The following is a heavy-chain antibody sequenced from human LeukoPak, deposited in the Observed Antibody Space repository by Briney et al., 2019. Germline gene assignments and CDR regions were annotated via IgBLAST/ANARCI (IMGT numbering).Heavy chain of an antibody. CDR3: ARDGYSGNDGL. J-gene: IGHJ4*02. V-gene: IGHV4-59*01. D-gene: IGHD5-12*01. Sequence: SETLSLTCAVYGGSFSGYYWSWIRQPPGKGLEWIGYIYHSGSTKYNPSLKSRVTISVDTSKNQFSLKLSSVTAADTAVYYCARDGYSGNDGLWGQGSLVTVSS. CDR2: IYHSGST. CDR1: GGSFSGYY.